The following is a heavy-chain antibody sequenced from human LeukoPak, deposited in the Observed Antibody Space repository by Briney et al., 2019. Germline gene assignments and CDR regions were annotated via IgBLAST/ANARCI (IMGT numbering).Heavy chain of an antibody. D-gene: IGHD3-3*01. V-gene: IGHV3-23*01. CDR2: ISDSGGRT. CDR1: GITLSNYG. CDR3: ARPYDPLAFDI. Sequence: GALRLFCSVSGITLSNYGMSWVRQAPGEGLELVAGISDSGGRTNYADSVKGRFTISRDNPKNTLYLQMNSLRAEDTAVYYCARPYDPLAFDIWGQGTMVTVSS. J-gene: IGHJ3*02.